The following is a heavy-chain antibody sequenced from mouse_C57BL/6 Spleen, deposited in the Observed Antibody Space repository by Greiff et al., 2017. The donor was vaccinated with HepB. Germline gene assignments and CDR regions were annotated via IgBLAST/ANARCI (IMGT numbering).Heavy chain of an antibody. D-gene: IGHD2-12*01. Sequence: QVQLQQSGAELVRPGTSVKVSCKASGYAFTNYLIEWVKQRPGQGLEWIGVINPGSGGTNYNEKFKGKATLTAEKSSSTAYMQLSSLTSEDSAVYFCARRTDYSLDYWGQGTTLTVSS. V-gene: IGHV1-54*01. CDR1: GYAFTNYL. CDR2: INPGSGGT. J-gene: IGHJ2*01. CDR3: ARRTDYSLDY.